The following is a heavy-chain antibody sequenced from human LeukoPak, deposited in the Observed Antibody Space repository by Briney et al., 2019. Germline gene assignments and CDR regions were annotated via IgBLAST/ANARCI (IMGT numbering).Heavy chain of an antibody. J-gene: IGHJ4*02. V-gene: IGHV5-51*01. D-gene: IGHD5-18*01. CDR2: IDPSDSET. CDR3: ARQTAMGRSGDY. CDR1: GYSFTSYW. Sequence: GESLQISCKASGYSFTSYWIGCVRQMPGKGLEWMGIIDPSDSETRYTPSFQGQVTISVDKSLTTADLQWNSLKASDTAMYYCARQTAMGRSGDYWGQGTLVTVSS.